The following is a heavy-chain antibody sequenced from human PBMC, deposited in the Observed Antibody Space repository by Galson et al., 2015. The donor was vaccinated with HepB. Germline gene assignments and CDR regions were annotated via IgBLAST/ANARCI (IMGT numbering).Heavy chain of an antibody. J-gene: IGHJ4*02. CDR1: GFTFSSYA. CDR3: ARENVLMVYAIGGFDY. V-gene: IGHV3-30-3*01. CDR2: ISYDGSNK. D-gene: IGHD2-8*01. Sequence: SLRLSCAASGFTFSSYAMHWVRQAPGKGLEWVAVISYDGSNKYYADSVKGRFTISRDNSKNTLYLQMNSLRAEDTAVYYCARENVLMVYAIGGFDYWGQGTLVTVSS.